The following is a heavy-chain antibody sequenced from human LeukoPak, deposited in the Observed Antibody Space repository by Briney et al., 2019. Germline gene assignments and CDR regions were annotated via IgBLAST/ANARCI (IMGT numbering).Heavy chain of an antibody. CDR3: AKSTYYYDTFVNAFDL. J-gene: IGHJ3*01. V-gene: IGHV4-4*07. CDR2: IYTSGST. D-gene: IGHD3-22*01. CDR1: GGSISSYY. Sequence: SETLSLTCTVSGGSISSYYWSWIRQPAGKGLEWIGRIYTSGSTNYNPSLKSRVTMSVDTSKNQFSLKLSSVTAADTAVYYCAKSTYYYDTFVNAFDLWGQGTVVTVSS.